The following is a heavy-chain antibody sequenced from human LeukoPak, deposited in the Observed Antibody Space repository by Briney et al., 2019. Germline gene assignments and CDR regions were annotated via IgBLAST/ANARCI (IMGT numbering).Heavy chain of an antibody. CDR3: ARDGTIAAAGAHFDY. CDR2: IIPIFGTA. Sequence: SVKVSCKASGGTFSSYAISWVRQAPGQGLEWMGGIIPIFGTANYAQKLQGRVTITADESTSTAYMKLSSLRSEDTAVYYCARDGTIAAAGAHFDYWGQGTLVTVSS. J-gene: IGHJ4*02. D-gene: IGHD6-13*01. CDR1: GGTFSSYA. V-gene: IGHV1-69*13.